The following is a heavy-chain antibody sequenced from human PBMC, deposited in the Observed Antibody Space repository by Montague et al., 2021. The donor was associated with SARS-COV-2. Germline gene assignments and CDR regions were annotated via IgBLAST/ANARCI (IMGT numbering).Heavy chain of an antibody. V-gene: IGHV4-59*08. CDR2: IYSTGSS. D-gene: IGHD6-19*01. J-gene: IGHJ4*02. CDR3: ARRGGWPYFDF. Sequence: SETLSLTCTVSGGSIISYYWSWIRQYPGKRLEWNGYIYSTGSSDXNPSLESRVTMSIDMSKNQFSLNLTSVTAADTAVYYCARRGGWPYFDFWSQGTLVTVSS. CDR1: GGSIISYY.